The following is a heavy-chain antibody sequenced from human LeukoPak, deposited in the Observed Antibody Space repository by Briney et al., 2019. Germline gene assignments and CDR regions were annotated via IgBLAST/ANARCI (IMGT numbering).Heavy chain of an antibody. Sequence: ASVKVSCKASGYTFTSYGISWVRQAPGQGLDWMGWISAYNGNTNYAQKLQGRVTMTTDTSTSTAYMELRSLRSDDTAAYYCANYGGNGGAFDIWGQGTMVTVSS. D-gene: IGHD4-23*01. CDR3: ANYGGNGGAFDI. CDR1: GYTFTSYG. CDR2: ISAYNGNT. J-gene: IGHJ3*02. V-gene: IGHV1-18*01.